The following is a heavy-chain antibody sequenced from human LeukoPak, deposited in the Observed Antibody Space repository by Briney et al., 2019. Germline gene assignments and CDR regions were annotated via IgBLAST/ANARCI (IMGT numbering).Heavy chain of an antibody. J-gene: IGHJ4*02. V-gene: IGHV1-2*02. D-gene: IGHD1-26*01. CDR3: ARDPRATKDYFDY. CDR2: FNPNSGGT. Sequence: GASVKLSCTASGYTFTAYYMHWVRQAPGQGLEWVGGFNPNSGGTNYAQKFQGSVTMTSDTSISTAYMELRRLRSDDTAVYYCARDPRATKDYFDYWGQGTLVAVSS. CDR1: GYTFTAYY.